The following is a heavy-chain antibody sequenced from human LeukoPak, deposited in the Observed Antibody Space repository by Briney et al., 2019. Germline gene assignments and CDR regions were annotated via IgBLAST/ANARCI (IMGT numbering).Heavy chain of an antibody. V-gene: IGHV3-23*01. CDR3: ARVLSIGFHYDY. CDR2: ISGSGDAT. J-gene: IGHJ4*02. Sequence: GGSLRLSCAASGFTFSSLAMHWVRQAPGKGLEWVSGISGSGDATYYADSVRGRFTVSRDNSKNTLYLQMSSLRAEDTALYFCARVLSIGFHYDYWGPGTLVTVSS. D-gene: IGHD3-22*01. CDR1: GFTFSSLA.